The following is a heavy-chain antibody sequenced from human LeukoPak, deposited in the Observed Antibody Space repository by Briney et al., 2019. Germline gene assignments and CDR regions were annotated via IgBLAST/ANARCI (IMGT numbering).Heavy chain of an antibody. Sequence: SETLSLTCTVSDVSVTTKDSYWGWIRQPPGKGLEWIGCAYYSVRTYLNPSLKSGLSISVYTSKNRFSRRLTTVTAADTAVYYCVRDTPYSSGWYRLFDLWGRGSLVTVTS. CDR2: AYYSVRT. D-gene: IGHD6-19*01. CDR1: DVSVTTKDSY. J-gene: IGHJ2*01. V-gene: IGHV4-39*07. CDR3: VRDTPYSSGWYRLFDL.